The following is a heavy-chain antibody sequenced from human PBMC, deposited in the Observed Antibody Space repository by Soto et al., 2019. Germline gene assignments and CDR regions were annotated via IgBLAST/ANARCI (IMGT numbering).Heavy chain of an antibody. D-gene: IGHD2-15*01. J-gene: IGHJ6*03. CDR2: IIPILNIT. Sequence: QVQLVQSGAEVKKPGSSVKVSCKVSGGTFSSYTFTWVRQAPGQGLEWMGRIIPILNITNYAQKFQGRVTIIADKSTSTPYMELSSLRSEDTAVYYCARGAGAGTVVYYYMDVWGKGTTVTVSS. CDR1: GGTFSSYT. V-gene: IGHV1-69*02. CDR3: ARGAGAGTVVYYYMDV.